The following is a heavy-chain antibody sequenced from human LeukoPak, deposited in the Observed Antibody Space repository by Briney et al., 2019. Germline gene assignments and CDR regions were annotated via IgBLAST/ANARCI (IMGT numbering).Heavy chain of an antibody. CDR3: ATGGAPDCSVGACYSLDS. CDR1: GGSITTGTYY. Sequence: SQTLSFTCTVSGGSITTGTYYLTWIRQSAGKGLEWIGLIYPSGGTNYNPSLKSRLTISIDASKNQFSLKLSSVTAADTAVYYCATGGAPDCSVGACYSLDSWGQGTLVTVSS. D-gene: IGHD2-15*01. CDR2: IYPSGGT. V-gene: IGHV4-61*02. J-gene: IGHJ4*02.